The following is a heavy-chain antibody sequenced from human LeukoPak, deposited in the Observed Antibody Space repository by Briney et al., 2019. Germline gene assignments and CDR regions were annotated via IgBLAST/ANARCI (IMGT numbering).Heavy chain of an antibody. CDR1: GGSISSGGYY. V-gene: IGHV4-30-2*01. CDR2: IYHSGST. CDR3: ARARGSGAAIVVVPAAILFDY. D-gene: IGHD2-2*01. Sequence: PSQTLSLTCTVSGGSISSGGYYWSWIRQPPGKGLEWIGYIYHSGSTYYNPSLKSRVTISADRSKNQFSLKLSSVTAADTAVYYCARARGSGAAIVVVPAAILFDYWGQGTLVTVSS. J-gene: IGHJ4*02.